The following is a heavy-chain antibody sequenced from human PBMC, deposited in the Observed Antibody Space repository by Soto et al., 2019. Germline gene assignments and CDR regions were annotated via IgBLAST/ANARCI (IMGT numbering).Heavy chain of an antibody. CDR1: GFSFSAYS. Sequence: GGSLRLSCAASGFSFSAYSMNWVRQAPGKGLEWIAYTSTSSTTKYYADSVRGRFSISRDNANDLLYLDMDKLRDEDTGIYYCAGSYSSGNWYFDYWGLGTPVTISS. CDR2: TSTSSTTK. V-gene: IGHV3-48*02. D-gene: IGHD3-10*01. CDR3: AGSYSSGNWYFDY. J-gene: IGHJ4*02.